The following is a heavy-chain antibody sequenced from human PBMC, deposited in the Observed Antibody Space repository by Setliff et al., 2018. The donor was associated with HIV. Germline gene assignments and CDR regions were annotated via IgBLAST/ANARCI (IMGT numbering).Heavy chain of an antibody. CDR2: IYTSGST. V-gene: IGHV4-4*09. Sequence: SETLSLTCTVSGGSISSYYWSWIRQPPGKGLEWIGYIYTSGSTNYNPSLKSRVTISVDTSKNQFSLKLTSVTAADTAVYYCARGLSFYDPGGFDYWGQGTLVTVSS. CDR3: ARGLSFYDPGGFDY. CDR1: GGSISSYY. D-gene: IGHD3-22*01. J-gene: IGHJ4*02.